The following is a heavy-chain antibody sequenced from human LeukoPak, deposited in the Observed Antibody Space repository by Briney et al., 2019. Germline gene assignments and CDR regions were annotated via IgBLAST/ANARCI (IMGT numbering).Heavy chain of an antibody. Sequence: ASVKVSCKASGYTFTSYYMHWVRQAPGQGLEWRGIINPSGGSTSYAQKFQGRVTMTRDTSTSTVYMELSSLRSEDTAVYYCAGYCSSTSCYEGGDYWGQGTLVTASS. J-gene: IGHJ4*02. CDR3: AGYCSSTSCYEGGDY. V-gene: IGHV1-46*01. CDR2: INPSGGST. D-gene: IGHD2-2*01. CDR1: GYTFTSYY.